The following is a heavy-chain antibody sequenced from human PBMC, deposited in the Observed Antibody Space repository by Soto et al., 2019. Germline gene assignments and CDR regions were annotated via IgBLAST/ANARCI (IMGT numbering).Heavy chain of an antibody. CDR3: AREEGLYYDFWSGYLDY. J-gene: IGHJ4*02. CDR1: GFTFSSDW. Sequence: GGSLRLSCAASGFTFSSDWMSWVHQAPGKGLEWVANIKQDGSEKYYVDSVKGRFTISRDNAKNSLYLQMNSLRAEDTAVYYCAREEGLYYDFWSGYLDYWGXGT. D-gene: IGHD3-3*01. V-gene: IGHV3-7*01. CDR2: IKQDGSEK.